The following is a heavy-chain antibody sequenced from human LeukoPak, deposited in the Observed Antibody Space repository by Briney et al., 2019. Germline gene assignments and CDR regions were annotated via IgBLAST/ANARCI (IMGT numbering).Heavy chain of an antibody. CDR3: ARESGDSSLDY. Sequence: GRSLRLSCAASGFTFSSNGMHWVRQPPGKGLEWVTVIWYDGSNKYYADSVKGRFTISRDNSQNTLYLQMHSLRAEDTAVYYCARESGDSSLDYWGQGTLVTVSS. J-gene: IGHJ4*02. V-gene: IGHV3-33*01. CDR1: GFTFSSNG. CDR2: IWYDGSNK. D-gene: IGHD2-21*02.